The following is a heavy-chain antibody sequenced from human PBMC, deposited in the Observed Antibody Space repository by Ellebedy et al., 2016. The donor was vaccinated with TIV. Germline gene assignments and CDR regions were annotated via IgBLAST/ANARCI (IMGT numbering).Heavy chain of an antibody. V-gene: IGHV3-23*01. CDR2: ISCCGGST. CDR3: AKDPGGLTTMITAD. Sequence: GESLKISXAASGFTFSSYAMSWVRKAPGKGLAWVSPISCCGGSTYYADSVKGRFTISRDNSKNTLYLQMNSLRAEDTAVYYCAKDPGGLTTMITADWGQGTLVTVSS. CDR1: GFTFSSYA. J-gene: IGHJ4*02. D-gene: IGHD4-17*01.